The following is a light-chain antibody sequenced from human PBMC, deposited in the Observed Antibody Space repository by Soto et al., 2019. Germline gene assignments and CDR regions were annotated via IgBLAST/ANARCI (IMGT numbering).Light chain of an antibody. Sequence: QSVLTQPPSASGTPGQRVTISCSGSSSNIGNFYVYWYQQLPGTAPKLLIYKNNQRPLGVPDPFSGSKSGTSASLAISGLRSEGEADYYCAACDDSLRGPGVFGGGTQLTVL. CDR2: KNN. J-gene: IGLJ7*01. V-gene: IGLV1-47*01. CDR3: AACDDSLRGPGV. CDR1: SSNIGNFY.